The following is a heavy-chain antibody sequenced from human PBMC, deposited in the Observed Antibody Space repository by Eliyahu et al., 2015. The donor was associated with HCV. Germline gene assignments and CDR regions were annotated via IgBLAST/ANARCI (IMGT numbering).Heavy chain of an antibody. CDR3: ARGFGHY. V-gene: IGHV1-8*01. J-gene: IGHJ4*02. CDR2: MNPNSGNT. D-gene: IGHD3-16*01. Sequence: QVQLVQSGAEVXKPGASVKXXXXASGYTFTSYDINXVRQATGQGVXWMGWMNPNSGNTGYAQKFQGRVTMTRNTSISTAYMELSSLRSEDTAVYYCARGFGHYWGQGTLVTVSS. CDR1: GYTFTSYD.